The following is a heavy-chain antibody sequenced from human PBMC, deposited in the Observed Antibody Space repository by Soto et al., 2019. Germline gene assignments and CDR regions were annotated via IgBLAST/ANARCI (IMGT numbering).Heavy chain of an antibody. V-gene: IGHV3-30-3*01. Sequence: QVQLVESGGGVVQPGRSLRLSCAASGFTFSSYAMHWVRQAPGKGLEWLAVISYDGSNKYYADSVKGRFTISRDNSKNTLFLQMNSLRAEDTAVYYCARSGVVPAHWGMDVWGQGTTVTVSS. J-gene: IGHJ6*02. D-gene: IGHD2-2*01. CDR1: GFTFSSYA. CDR3: ARSGVVPAHWGMDV. CDR2: ISYDGSNK.